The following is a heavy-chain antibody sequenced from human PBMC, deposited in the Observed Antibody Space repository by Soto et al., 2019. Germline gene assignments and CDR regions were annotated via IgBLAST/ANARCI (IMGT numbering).Heavy chain of an antibody. CDR3: TTVDRADYDYVWGSYRPDYYYYGMDV. Sequence: PGGSLRLSCAASGFTFSNAWMNWVRQAPGKGLEWVGRIKSKTDGGTTDYAAPVKGRFTISRDDSKNTLYLQMNSLKTEDTAVYYCTTVDRADYDYVWGSYRPDYYYYGMDVWGQGTTVTVSS. CDR2: IKSKTDGGTT. J-gene: IGHJ6*02. V-gene: IGHV3-15*07. D-gene: IGHD3-16*02. CDR1: GFTFSNAW.